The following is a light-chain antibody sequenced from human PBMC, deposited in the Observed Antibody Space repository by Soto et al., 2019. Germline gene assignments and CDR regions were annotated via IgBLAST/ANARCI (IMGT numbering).Light chain of an antibody. CDR1: SSNIGSNT. CDR3: AAWDDRLNGVV. CDR2: SNN. Sequence: QPVLTQSPSASGTPGQRVTISCSGSSSNIGSNTVNWYQQLPGTAPKLLIYSNNQRPSGVPDRFSGSKSGTSASLAISGLQSEDEADYYCAAWDDRLNGVVFGGGTQLTVL. J-gene: IGLJ2*01. V-gene: IGLV1-44*01.